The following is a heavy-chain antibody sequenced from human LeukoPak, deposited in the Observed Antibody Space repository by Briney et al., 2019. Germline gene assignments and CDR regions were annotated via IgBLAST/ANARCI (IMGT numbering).Heavy chain of an antibody. CDR3: ARDGGCSGGSCYSRNYYGMDV. CDR2: IYYSGST. Sequence: SETLSLTCTVSGGXISSYYWSWIRQPPGKGLEWIGYIYYSGSTNYNPSLKSRVTISVDTSKNQFSLKLSSATAADTAVYYCARDGGCSGGSCYSRNYYGMDVWGQGTTVTVSS. J-gene: IGHJ6*02. V-gene: IGHV4-59*01. D-gene: IGHD2-15*01. CDR1: GGXISSYY.